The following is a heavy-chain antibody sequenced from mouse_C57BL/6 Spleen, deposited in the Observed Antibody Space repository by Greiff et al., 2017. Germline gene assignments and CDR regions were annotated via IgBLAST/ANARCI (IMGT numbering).Heavy chain of an antibody. Sequence: EVKLMESGPGLVKPSQSLSLTCSVTGYSITSGYYWNWIRQFPGNKLEWMGYISYDGSNNYNPSLKNRISITRDTSKNQFFLKLNSVTTEDTATYYCARDQGYSNTWFAYWGQGTLVTVSA. CDR2: ISYDGSN. CDR1: GYSITSGYY. J-gene: IGHJ3*01. V-gene: IGHV3-6*01. D-gene: IGHD2-5*01. CDR3: ARDQGYSNTWFAY.